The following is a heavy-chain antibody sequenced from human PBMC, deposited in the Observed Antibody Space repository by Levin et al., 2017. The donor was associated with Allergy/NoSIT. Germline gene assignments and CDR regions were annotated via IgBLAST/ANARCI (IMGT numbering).Heavy chain of an antibody. J-gene: IGHJ4*02. CDR2: IYYSGST. CDR3: ARELSKGPYYFDY. Sequence: SETPSLTCTVSGGSISSGGYYWSWIRQHPGKGLEWIGYIYYSGSTYYNPSLKSRVTISVDTSKNQFSLKLSSVTAADTAVYYCARELSKGPYYFDYWGQGTLVTVSS. CDR1: GGSISSGGYY. V-gene: IGHV4-31*03. D-gene: IGHD4-11*01.